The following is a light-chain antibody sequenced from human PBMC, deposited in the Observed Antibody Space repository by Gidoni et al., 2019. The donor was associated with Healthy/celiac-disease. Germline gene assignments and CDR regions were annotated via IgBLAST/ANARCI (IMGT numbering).Light chain of an antibody. V-gene: IGLV2-23*02. CDR3: CSYAGSSTYV. CDR1: SSDVGSYNL. CDR2: EVS. Sequence: SALTQPASVSGSPGQSITISCTGTSSDVGSYNLVSWYQQHPGKAPNLMIHEVSKRPSGISNRFSGSKSGNTASLTISGLQAEDEADYYCCSYAGSSTYVFGTGTKVTVL. J-gene: IGLJ1*01.